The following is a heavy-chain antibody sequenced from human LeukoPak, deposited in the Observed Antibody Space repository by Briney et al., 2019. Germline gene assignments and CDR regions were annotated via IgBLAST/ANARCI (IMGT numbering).Heavy chain of an antibody. CDR3: AREALYYYDSSGYYYEN. CDR1: GFTVSSNY. D-gene: IGHD3-22*01. J-gene: IGHJ4*02. V-gene: IGHV3-53*01. Sequence: PEGSLRLSCAASGFTVSSNYMSWVRQAPGKGLEWVSVIYSGGSTYYADSVKGRFTISRDNSKNTLYLQMNSLRAEDTAVYYCAREALYYYDSSGYYYENWGQGTLVTVSS. CDR2: IYSGGST.